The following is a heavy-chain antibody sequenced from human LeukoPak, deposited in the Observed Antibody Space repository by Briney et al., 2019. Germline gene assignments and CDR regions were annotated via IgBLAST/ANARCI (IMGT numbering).Heavy chain of an antibody. CDR3: ARSLRPGVGRFLEWLSRGRDYYGMDV. CDR2: IYSGGST. J-gene: IGHJ6*02. CDR1: GFTVSSNY. V-gene: IGHV3-66*01. Sequence: GGSLRLSCAASGFTVSSNYMSWVRQAPGKGLEWVSVIYSGGSTYYADSVKGRFTISRDNAKNTLYLQMNSLRAEDTAVYYCARSLRPGVGRFLEWLSRGRDYYGMDVWGQGTTVTVSS. D-gene: IGHD3-3*01.